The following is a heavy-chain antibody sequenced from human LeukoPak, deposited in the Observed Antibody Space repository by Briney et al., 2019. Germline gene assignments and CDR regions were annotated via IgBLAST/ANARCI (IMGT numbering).Heavy chain of an antibody. CDR1: GGTFSSYA. Sequence: GASVTVSCTASGGTFSSYAISWVRQAPGQGLEWMGGIIPIFGTANYAQKFQGRVTITTDESTSTAYMELSSLRSEDTAVYYCARDDYGGTSGFDIWGQGTMVTVSS. J-gene: IGHJ3*02. D-gene: IGHD4-23*01. CDR2: IIPIFGTA. V-gene: IGHV1-69*05. CDR3: ARDDYGGTSGFDI.